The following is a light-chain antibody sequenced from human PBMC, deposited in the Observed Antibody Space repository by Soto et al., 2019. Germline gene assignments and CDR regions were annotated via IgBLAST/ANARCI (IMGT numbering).Light chain of an antibody. V-gene: IGLV8-61*01. CDR1: SGSVSTNYY. J-gene: IGLJ2*01. Sequence: QTVVTQEPSFSVSPGGTVTLTCGLSSGSVSTNYYPSWYQQTPGQAPRTLIYGTNTRSSGVPDRFSGSILGNKAALTIAGAQADDESDYLCVLYMGSGISVFGGGTKVTVL. CDR2: GTN. CDR3: VLYMGSGISV.